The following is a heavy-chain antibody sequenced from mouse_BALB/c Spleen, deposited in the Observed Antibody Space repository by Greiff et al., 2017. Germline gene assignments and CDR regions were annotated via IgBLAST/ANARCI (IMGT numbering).Heavy chain of an antibody. D-gene: IGHD1-1*01. CDR2: IDPENGDT. J-gene: IGHJ3*01. V-gene: IGHV14-4*02. Sequence: VQLQQSGAELVRPGASVKLSCTASGFNINDYYMHWVKQRPEQGLEWIGWIDPENGDTEYAPKFQGKATITEDTSSNTAFLQLSSLTSEDTAVYYCNAVGGSRLVAYWGQGTLVTVSA. CDR1: GFNINDYY. CDR3: NAVGGSRLVAY.